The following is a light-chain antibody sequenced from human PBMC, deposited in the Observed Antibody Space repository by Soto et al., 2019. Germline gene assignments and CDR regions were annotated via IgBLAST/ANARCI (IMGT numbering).Light chain of an antibody. CDR2: GVS. J-gene: IGKJ3*01. CDR3: QRPGT. CDR1: QSADGRF. V-gene: IGKV3-20*01. Sequence: EIVLTQSPGTLSLSPGERATLSCRASQSADGRFLAWYQHKPGQAPRLLIYGVSSRATGIPDRFSGSGSGTDFTLTITSLEPEDSAVYYCQRPGTFGPGTRLEIK.